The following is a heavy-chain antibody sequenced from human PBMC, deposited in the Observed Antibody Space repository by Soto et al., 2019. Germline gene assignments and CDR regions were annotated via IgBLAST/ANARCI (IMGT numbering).Heavy chain of an antibody. CDR1: GGSISSGGYY. D-gene: IGHD2-15*01. J-gene: IGHJ6*02. V-gene: IGHV4-31*03. Sequence: SETLSLTCTVSGGSISSGGYYWSWIRQHPGKGLEWIGYIYYSGSTYYNPSLKSRVTISVDTSKNQFSLKLSSVTAADTAVYYCASSVVVVRDYGMDVWGQGTTVTVYS. CDR3: ASSVVVVRDYGMDV. CDR2: IYYSGST.